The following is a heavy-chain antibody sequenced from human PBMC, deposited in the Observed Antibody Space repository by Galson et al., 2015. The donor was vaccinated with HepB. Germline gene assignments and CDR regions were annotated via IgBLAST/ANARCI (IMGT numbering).Heavy chain of an antibody. V-gene: IGHV3-73*01. CDR3: TSGLDSYSTT. J-gene: IGHJ4*02. Sequence: SLRLSCAASGFTFSSYSMNWVRQASGKGLEWVGRIRSKANSYATAYAASVKGRFTISRDDSKNTAYLQMNSLKTEDTAVYYCTSGLDSYSTTWGQGTLVTVSS. CDR1: GFTFSSYS. D-gene: IGHD2/OR15-2a*01. CDR2: IRSKANSYAT.